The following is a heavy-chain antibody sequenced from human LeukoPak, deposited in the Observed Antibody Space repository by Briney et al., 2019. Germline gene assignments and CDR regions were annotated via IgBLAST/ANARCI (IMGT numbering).Heavy chain of an antibody. Sequence: ASVKVSCKASGYTFTGYYLHWVRQAPGQGLEWMGRINPNSGGTNYAQKFQGRVTMTTDTSISTAYMELNRLTSDDTAVYYCAREPMVRDFNWFDSWGQGTLVTVSS. CDR3: AREPMVRDFNWFDS. D-gene: IGHD3-10*01. V-gene: IGHV1-2*06. J-gene: IGHJ5*01. CDR1: GYTFTGYY. CDR2: INPNSGGT.